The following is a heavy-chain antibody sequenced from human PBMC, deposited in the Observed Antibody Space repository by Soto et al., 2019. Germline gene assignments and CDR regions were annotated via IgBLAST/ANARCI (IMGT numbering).Heavy chain of an antibody. V-gene: IGHV3-30-3*01. D-gene: IGHD3-10*01. CDR3: ARDAFLHSRGAYYDQ. Sequence: QVRLVESGGGAVQPGDSLRLSCDASGFTFSTYALHWVRQAPGKGLEWVAFISYTGANQYYADSVKGRFTVSRDNSKNIASLQMTSLKPEDSAVYYCARDAFLHSRGAYYDQWGQGTLVTVSS. J-gene: IGHJ4*02. CDR1: GFTFSTYA. CDR2: ISYTGANQ.